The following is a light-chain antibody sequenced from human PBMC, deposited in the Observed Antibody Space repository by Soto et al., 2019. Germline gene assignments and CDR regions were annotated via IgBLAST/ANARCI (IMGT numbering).Light chain of an antibody. CDR3: QHYTNWPLT. J-gene: IGKJ4*01. Sequence: EIVMTQSPATLSVSPGERATLSCRASHSVSSRLAWYQQKPGQAPRLLIYGASTRATGLPARFSGSGSGTDFTLTIRSLQSEDFAVYYCQHYTNWPLTFGGGTNVEIK. CDR2: GAS. V-gene: IGKV3-15*01. CDR1: HSVSSR.